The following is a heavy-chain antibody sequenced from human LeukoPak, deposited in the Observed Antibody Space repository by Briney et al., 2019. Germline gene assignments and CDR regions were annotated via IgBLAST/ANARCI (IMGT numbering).Heavy chain of an antibody. CDR2: IYTSGST. CDR1: SGSISSYY. CDR3: ARVAYGDYANYYYYYYMDV. V-gene: IGHV4-4*07. D-gene: IGHD4-17*01. J-gene: IGHJ6*03. Sequence: SETLSLTCTVSSGSISSYYWSWIRQPTGKGLEWIGRIYTSGSTNYNPSLKSRVTMSVDTSKNQFSLKLSSVTAADTAVYYCARVAYGDYANYYYYYYMDVWGKGTTVTVSS.